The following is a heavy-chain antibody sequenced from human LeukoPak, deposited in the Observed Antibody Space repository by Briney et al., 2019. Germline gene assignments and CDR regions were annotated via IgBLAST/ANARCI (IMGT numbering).Heavy chain of an antibody. V-gene: IGHV3-23*01. J-gene: IGHJ4*02. CDR3: AKKPQGYSHFDS. D-gene: IGHD2-21*01. CDR1: GFTFSNYA. CDR2: ISGSGSST. Sequence: GGSLRLSCAASGFTFSNYAMTWVRQAPGKGLEWVSVISGSGSSTNYADSVKGRFSISRDNSKNTLHLQMNSLRAEDTAVYYCAKKPQGYSHFDSWGQGTLVTVSS.